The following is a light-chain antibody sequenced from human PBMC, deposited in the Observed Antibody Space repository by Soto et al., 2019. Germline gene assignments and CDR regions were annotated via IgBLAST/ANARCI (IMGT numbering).Light chain of an antibody. CDR1: QSVSSSY. Sequence: EIVFTQSPGTLSLSPGERATLSCRASQSVSSSYLAWYQQKPGQAPRLLIYGASSRATGIPDRFSGSGSGTDFTLTISRXEPEDFAVYYCQQYDSSPKTFGQGTKVDTK. CDR3: QQYDSSPKT. J-gene: IGKJ1*01. V-gene: IGKV3-20*01. CDR2: GAS.